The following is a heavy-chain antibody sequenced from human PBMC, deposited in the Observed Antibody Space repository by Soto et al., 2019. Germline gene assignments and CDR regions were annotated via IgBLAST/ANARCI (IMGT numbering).Heavy chain of an antibody. CDR1: GGSSSSDS. J-gene: IGHJ5*02. V-gene: IGHV4-4*07. CDR3: AKRRREVREPGADNWLDP. CDR2: FHSSGST. Sequence: QVQLQVSGPGLVKPSETLSLTCVFSGGSSSSDSWNWIRQSAGKGLEWIGRFHSSGSTHYNPSLNSRVSMSLDTSRNQFSLKLRSVTAADTAVYYCAKRRREVREPGADNWLDPWGQGILVTVSS. D-gene: IGHD2-2*01.